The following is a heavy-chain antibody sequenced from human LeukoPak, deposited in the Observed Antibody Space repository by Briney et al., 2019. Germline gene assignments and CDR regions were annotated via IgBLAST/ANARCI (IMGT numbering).Heavy chain of an antibody. D-gene: IGHD3-22*01. CDR1: GYTFTDYY. V-gene: IGHV1-2*06. CDR2: INPNSGGT. CDR3: TRSDYDTSGEFDY. J-gene: IGHJ4*02. Sequence: ASVKVSCKASGYTFTDYYMHWVRQAPGHGLEWMGRINPNSGGTNYAQKFQGRVTMTRDTSISTASMELSSLRSDDTAVYYCTRSDYDTSGEFDYWGQGTLVTVSS.